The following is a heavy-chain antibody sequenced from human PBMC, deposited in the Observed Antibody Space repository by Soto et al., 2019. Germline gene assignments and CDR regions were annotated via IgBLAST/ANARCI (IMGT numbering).Heavy chain of an antibody. CDR3: ARGLRYPVPFDY. V-gene: IGHV4-31*03. CDR2: IYYSGST. J-gene: IGHJ4*02. CDR1: GGSISSGGYY. D-gene: IGHD3-9*01. Sequence: PSETLSLTCTVSGGSISSGGYYWSWIRQHPGKGLEWIGYIYYSGSTYYNPSLKSRVTISVDTSKNQFSLKLSSVTAADTAVYYCARGLRYPVPFDYWAQGTLVTVSS.